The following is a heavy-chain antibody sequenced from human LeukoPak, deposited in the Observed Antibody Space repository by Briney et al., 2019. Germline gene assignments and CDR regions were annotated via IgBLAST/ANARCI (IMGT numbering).Heavy chain of an antibody. J-gene: IGHJ4*02. CDR2: ISGSGGST. V-gene: IGHV3-23*01. CDR1: GFTFSSYA. Sequence: PGGSLRLSCAASGFTFSSYAMSWVRQAPGKGLEWVSAISGSGGSTYYADSVKGRFTISRDNAKNTLHLQMNSLRDDDTAVYYCVRGTSAWKGVDYWGQGIQVIVSS. CDR3: VRGTSAWKGVDY. D-gene: IGHD6-19*01.